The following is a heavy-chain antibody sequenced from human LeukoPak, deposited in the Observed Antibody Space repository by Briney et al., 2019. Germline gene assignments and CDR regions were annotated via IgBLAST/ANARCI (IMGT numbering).Heavy chain of an antibody. D-gene: IGHD1-26*01. CDR1: GYTFTGYY. V-gene: IGHV1-2*02. CDR3: ARGRGATGGRLDY. CDR2: INPNSGGT. J-gene: IGHJ4*02. Sequence: ASVKVSCKASGYTFTGYYMHWVRQAPGQGLEWMGWINPNSGGTNYAQKFQGRVTMTRDTSISTAYMELSRLRSEDTAVYYCARGRGATGGRLDYWGQGTLVTVSS.